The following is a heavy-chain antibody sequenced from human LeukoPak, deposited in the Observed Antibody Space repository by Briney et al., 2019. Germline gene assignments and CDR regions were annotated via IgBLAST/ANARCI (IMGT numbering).Heavy chain of an antibody. CDR1: GCTFSSYS. Sequence: GGSLRLSCAASGCTFSSYSMNWVRQAPGKGLEWVSSISSSSSYIYYADSVKGRFTISRDNAKNSLYLQMNSLRAEDTAVYYCARDSDVSYDFWSGYYGWYFDYWGQGTLVTVSS. D-gene: IGHD3-3*01. V-gene: IGHV3-21*01. CDR3: ARDSDVSYDFWSGYYGWYFDY. CDR2: ISSSSSYI. J-gene: IGHJ4*02.